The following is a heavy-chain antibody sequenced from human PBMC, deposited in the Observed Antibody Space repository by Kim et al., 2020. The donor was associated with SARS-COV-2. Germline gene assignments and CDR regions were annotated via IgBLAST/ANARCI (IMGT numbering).Heavy chain of an antibody. CDR3: AKDIVGGSHGYGMDV. J-gene: IGHJ6*02. V-gene: IGHV3-9*01. Sequence: DSVKGRFTISRDNAKNSLYLQMNSLRAEDTALYYCAKDIVGGSHGYGMDVWGQGTTVTVSS. D-gene: IGHD2-21*01.